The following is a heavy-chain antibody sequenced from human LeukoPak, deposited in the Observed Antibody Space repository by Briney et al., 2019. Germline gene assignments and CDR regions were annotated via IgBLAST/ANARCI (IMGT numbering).Heavy chain of an antibody. CDR1: GGSISSYY. Sequence: PSETLSVTCTVSGGSISSYYWSWIRQPAGKGLEWIGHIYTSGSTNYNPSLKSRVTMSVDTSKNQFSLKLSSVTAADTAVYHCARAAYYDILTGYQYYFDYWGQGTLVTVSS. CDR2: IYTSGST. V-gene: IGHV4-4*07. CDR3: ARAAYYDILTGYQYYFDY. D-gene: IGHD3-9*01. J-gene: IGHJ4*02.